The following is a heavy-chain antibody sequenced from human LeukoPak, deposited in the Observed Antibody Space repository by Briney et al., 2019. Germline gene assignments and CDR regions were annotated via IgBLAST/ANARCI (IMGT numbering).Heavy chain of an antibody. CDR1: GFTFSSYA. J-gene: IGHJ4*02. D-gene: IGHD2-2*01. Sequence: GGSLRLSCAASGFTFSSYAMTWVRQAPGKGLEWVSAISGSGGSTYYADSVKGRFTISRDNSKNTLYLQMNSLRAEDTAVYYCAKNIAVVPAFVYFDYWGQGTLVTVSS. CDR3: AKNIAVVPAFVYFDY. CDR2: ISGSGGST. V-gene: IGHV3-23*01.